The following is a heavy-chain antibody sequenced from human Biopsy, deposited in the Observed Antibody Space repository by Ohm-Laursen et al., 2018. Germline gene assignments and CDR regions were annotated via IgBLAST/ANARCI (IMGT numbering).Heavy chain of an antibody. CDR1: GFTFHSYA. J-gene: IGHJ4*01. V-gene: IGHV3-23*01. CDR3: VRTWGGYDFDS. D-gene: IGHD3-16*01. CDR2: LDVAEYNI. Sequence: SLRLSCSASGFTFHSYAMNWVRQAPGKGLEWVSSLDVAEYNIYYADSVRGRFTASRDNSKGMVYLQMDSLRVDDTAVYYCVRTWGGYDFDSWGQGTLVTVSS.